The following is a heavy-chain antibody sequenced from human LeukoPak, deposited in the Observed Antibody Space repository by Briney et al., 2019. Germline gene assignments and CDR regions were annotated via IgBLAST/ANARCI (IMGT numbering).Heavy chain of an antibody. CDR3: ARLTYDYVWGSYLNY. CDR1: GGSISSYY. CDR2: IYYSGST. Sequence: SETLSLTCTVSGGSISSYYWSWIRQPPGKGLEWIGYIYYSGSTYYNPSLKSRVTISVDTSKNQFSLKLSSVTAADTAVYYCARLTYDYVWGSYLNYWGQGTLVTVSS. V-gene: IGHV4-59*08. D-gene: IGHD3-16*02. J-gene: IGHJ4*02.